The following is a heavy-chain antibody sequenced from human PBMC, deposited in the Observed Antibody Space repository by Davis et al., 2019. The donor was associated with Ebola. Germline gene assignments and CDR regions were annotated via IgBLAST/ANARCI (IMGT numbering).Heavy chain of an antibody. CDR3: ARPRGDYSNGYYYYGMDV. CDR2: IYPGDSDT. CDR1: GYSFTSYW. Sequence: GESLKISCKGSGYSFTSYWIGWVRQMPGKGLEWMGIIYPGDSDTRYSPSFQGQVTISADKSISTAYLQWSSLKASDTAMYYCARPRGDYSNGYYYYGMDVWGQGTTVTVSS. V-gene: IGHV5-51*01. J-gene: IGHJ6*02. D-gene: IGHD4-11*01.